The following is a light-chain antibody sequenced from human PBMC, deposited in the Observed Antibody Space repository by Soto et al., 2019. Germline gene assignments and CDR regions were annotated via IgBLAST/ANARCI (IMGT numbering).Light chain of an antibody. CDR2: NTN. J-gene: IGLJ3*02. CDR3: VLYVGGGPHWV. CDR1: SGSVSSSHY. Sequence: QTVVTQEPSFSVSPGRTVTLTCGLSSGSVSSSHYPSWYQQTPGQAPRTLIYNTNIRSSGVPDRFSGSILGNEAALTITGAQAGDESDSYCVLYVGGGPHWVFGGGTKLTVL. V-gene: IGLV8-61*01.